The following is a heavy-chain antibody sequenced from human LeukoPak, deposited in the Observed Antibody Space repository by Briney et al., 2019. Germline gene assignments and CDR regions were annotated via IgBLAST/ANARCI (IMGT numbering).Heavy chain of an antibody. V-gene: IGHV1-69*01. CDR2: ISTTFGTA. CDR1: GGTLSSYA. Sequence: AWAKLSCKASGGTLSSYAISGVRQAAGQGLEGMGGISTTFGTANYAQTFQGRVTIPEHESPRRAYMELSSLRSEDTAVYYCARDLKGYCSSTSCYNWFDPWGQGTLVTVSS. J-gene: IGHJ5*02. CDR3: ARDLKGYCSSTSCYNWFDP. D-gene: IGHD2-2*01.